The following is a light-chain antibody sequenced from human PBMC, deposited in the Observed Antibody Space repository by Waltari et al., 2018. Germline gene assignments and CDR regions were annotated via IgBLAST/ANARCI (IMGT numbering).Light chain of an antibody. Sequence: SALTQPASVSGSPGQSITISCTGTRRYIGTYNIVSWYQDYPGKAPKLIIYEATKRPSGVSDRFSASKSGNTASLTISGLQADDEADYSCCSYAGGTAYVFGTGTRVTVL. CDR2: EAT. J-gene: IGLJ1*01. CDR3: CSYAGGTAYV. CDR1: RRYIGTYNI. V-gene: IGLV2-23*01.